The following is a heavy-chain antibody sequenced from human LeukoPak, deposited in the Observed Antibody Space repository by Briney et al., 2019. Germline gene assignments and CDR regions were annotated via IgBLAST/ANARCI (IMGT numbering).Heavy chain of an antibody. Sequence: GGSLRLSCAASGFNFENYGMTWVRQAPGKGLEWVSHINWSGGTIDYADSVKGRFTISRDDAKRSLYLQMNSLPAEDTALYYCARKGSGIDYWGQGALVAVSS. J-gene: IGHJ4*02. CDR1: GFNFENYG. V-gene: IGHV3-20*04. CDR2: INWSGGTI. CDR3: ARKGSGIDY. D-gene: IGHD2-15*01.